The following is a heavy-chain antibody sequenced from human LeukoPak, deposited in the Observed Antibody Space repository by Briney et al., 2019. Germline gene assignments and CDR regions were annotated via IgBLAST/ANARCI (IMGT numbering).Heavy chain of an antibody. V-gene: IGHV4-59*12. D-gene: IGHD3-16*01. CDR3: ARDEGGYFDY. CDR2: IYYSGST. CDR1: GGSISSYY. J-gene: IGHJ4*02. Sequence: PSETLSLTCTVSGGSISSYYWSWIRQSPGKGLEWIGDIYYSGSTQYNPSLKSRVTISVDTSKNQFSLKLSSVTAADTAVYYCARDEGGYFDYWGQGTLVTVSS.